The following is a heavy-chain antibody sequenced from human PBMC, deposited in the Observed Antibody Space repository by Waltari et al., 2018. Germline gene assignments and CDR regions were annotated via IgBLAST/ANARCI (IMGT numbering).Heavy chain of an antibody. CDR1: GGSISSYY. CDR3: ARGGQLHPYYFDY. J-gene: IGHJ4*02. D-gene: IGHD2-2*01. Sequence: QVQLQESGPGLVKPSETLSLTCTVSGGSISSYYWSWIRQPPGKGLEWIGYIYYSGTTNYTPSLKSRVTISVDTSKNQFSLKLSSVTAADTAVYYCARGGQLHPYYFDYWGQGTLVTVSS. V-gene: IGHV4-59*01. CDR2: IYYSGTT.